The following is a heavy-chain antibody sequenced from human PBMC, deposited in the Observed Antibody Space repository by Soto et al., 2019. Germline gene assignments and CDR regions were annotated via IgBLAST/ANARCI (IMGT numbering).Heavy chain of an antibody. Sequence: EVQMLESGGGLVQPGGSLRLSCAASGFTFSSYAMSWIRQAPGKGMEWVSAISGSDGSTFYADSVKGRFTISRDDSKNTLYLQMNSLRAEDPAVSHCAKGPGMYSDFDCWGQGTLVTVSS. CDR2: ISGSDGST. CDR1: GFTFSSYA. D-gene: IGHD2-8*01. V-gene: IGHV3-23*01. CDR3: AKGPGMYSDFDC. J-gene: IGHJ4*02.